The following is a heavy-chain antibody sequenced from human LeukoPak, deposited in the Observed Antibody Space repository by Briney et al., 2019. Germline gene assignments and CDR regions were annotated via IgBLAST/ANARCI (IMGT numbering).Heavy chain of an antibody. CDR1: GYTFTSYY. D-gene: IGHD3-10*01. CDR3: ARQFGDKNVY. Sequence: ASVKVSCKASGYTFTSYYMHWVRQAPGQGLEWMGIINPSGGSTSYAQKFQGRVTMTRDTSISTAYMELSRLRSDDTAVYYCARQFGDKNVYWGQGTLVTVSS. V-gene: IGHV1-46*01. J-gene: IGHJ4*02. CDR2: INPSGGST.